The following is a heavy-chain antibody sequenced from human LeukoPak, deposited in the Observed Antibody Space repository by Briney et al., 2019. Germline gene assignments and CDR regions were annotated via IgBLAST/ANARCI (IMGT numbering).Heavy chain of an antibody. D-gene: IGHD2-21*02. J-gene: IGHJ6*03. CDR2: ISSGGDYK. CDR3: ARGDLLGDQGSDHYYYMDV. V-gene: IGHV3-21*01. Sequence: GGSLRLSCAASGFTFSSYSMNWVRQAPGKGLEWVSSISSGGDYKHYADSVKGRLTISRDNAKNSLYLQMNSLRAEDTAVYYCARGDLLGDQGSDHYYYMDVWGKGTTVTISS. CDR1: GFTFSSYS.